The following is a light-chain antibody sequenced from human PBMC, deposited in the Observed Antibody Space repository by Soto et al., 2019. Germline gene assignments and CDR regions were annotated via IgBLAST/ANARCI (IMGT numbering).Light chain of an antibody. V-gene: IGLV2-14*01. Sequence: QSVLTQAASVSGSPGQSITISCTGTSSDVGGYNYVSWYQQHPGKAPKLMIYDVSNRPSGVSNRFSGSKSGNTASLTISGLQAEDEADYYCSSYTCSSTYVFGTGTKVTVL. CDR1: SSDVGGYNY. J-gene: IGLJ1*01. CDR2: DVS. CDR3: SSYTCSSTYV.